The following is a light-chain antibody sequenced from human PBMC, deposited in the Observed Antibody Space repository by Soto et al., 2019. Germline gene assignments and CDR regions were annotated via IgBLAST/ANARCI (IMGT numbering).Light chain of an antibody. Sequence: EAVMEQSPSAVCVSLGERATLWCTASETVATNLAWYQHRPGQAPRLLIYDTSARAAGIPARFSGSGSATEFTPTICSLQSEDFAPYYCQHTLNWRPTFGQGTKVDIK. V-gene: IGKV3-15*01. J-gene: IGKJ1*01. CDR2: DTS. CDR1: ETVATN. CDR3: QHTLNWRPT.